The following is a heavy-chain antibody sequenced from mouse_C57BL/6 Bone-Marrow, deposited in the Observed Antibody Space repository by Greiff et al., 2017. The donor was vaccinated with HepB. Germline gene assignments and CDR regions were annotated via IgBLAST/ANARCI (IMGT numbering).Heavy chain of an antibody. V-gene: IGHV5-4*01. CDR1: GFTFSSYA. D-gene: IGHD4-1*01. Sequence: EVKVEESGGGLVKPGGSLKLSCAASGFTFSSYAMSWVRQTPEKRLEWVATISDGGSYTYYPDNVKGRFTISRDNAKNNLYLQMSHLKSEDTAMYYCARELTGRRGLDYWGQGTTLTVSS. CDR2: ISDGGSYT. CDR3: ARELTGRRGLDY. J-gene: IGHJ2*01.